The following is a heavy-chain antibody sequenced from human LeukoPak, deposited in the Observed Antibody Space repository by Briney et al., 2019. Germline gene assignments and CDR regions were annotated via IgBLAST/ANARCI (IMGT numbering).Heavy chain of an antibody. D-gene: IGHD3-10*01. CDR3: ARDMGY. CDR1: GFTLSSYD. Sequence: PGGSLRLSCAASGFTLSSYDINWVRQAPGKGLEWVSYISSSGGTIYYADSVKGRSTISRDNAKNSLYLQMNSLRVEDTAVYYCARDMGYWGQGTLVTVSS. J-gene: IGHJ4*02. V-gene: IGHV3-48*03. CDR2: ISSSGGTI.